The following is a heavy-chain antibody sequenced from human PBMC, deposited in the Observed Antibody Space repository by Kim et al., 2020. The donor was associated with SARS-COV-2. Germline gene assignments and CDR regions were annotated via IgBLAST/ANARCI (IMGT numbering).Heavy chain of an antibody. D-gene: IGHD6-19*01. J-gene: IGHJ4*02. V-gene: IGHV3-30*01. Sequence: SVKGRFTSSRDNSKNTLYLQMNSRRAEDTALYYCASVTRSSGWSYHFDCWGQGTLVTVSS. CDR3: ASVTRSSGWSYHFDC.